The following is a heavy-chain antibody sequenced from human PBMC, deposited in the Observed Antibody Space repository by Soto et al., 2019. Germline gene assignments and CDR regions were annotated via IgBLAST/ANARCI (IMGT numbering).Heavy chain of an antibody. J-gene: IGHJ6*02. V-gene: IGHV4-59*01. CDR2: IYYSGST. CDR3: ARAGYYYYGMDV. CDR1: GGSISSYY. Sequence: SETLSLTCTVSGGSISSYYWSWIRQPPGKGLEWIGYIYYSGSTNYNPSLKSRVTISVDTSKNQFSLKLSSVTAADTAVYYCARAGYYYYGMDVWGQGTTVTVSS.